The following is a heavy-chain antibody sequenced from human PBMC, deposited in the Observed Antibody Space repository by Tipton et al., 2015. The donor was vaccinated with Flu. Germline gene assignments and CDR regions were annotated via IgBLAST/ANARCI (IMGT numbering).Heavy chain of an antibody. Sequence: SLRLSCAASGFIFNTHGMHWVRQAPGKGLGWVAVIWSDGSNEYYADSVKGRFTISRDNSRNTLYLQMNSLRAEDTALYYCVRDKNEFYVFDYWAQGTLVTVSS. J-gene: IGHJ4*02. V-gene: IGHV3-33*01. CDR3: VRDKNEFYVFDY. CDR2: IWSDGSNE. D-gene: IGHD2/OR15-2a*01. CDR1: GFIFNTHG.